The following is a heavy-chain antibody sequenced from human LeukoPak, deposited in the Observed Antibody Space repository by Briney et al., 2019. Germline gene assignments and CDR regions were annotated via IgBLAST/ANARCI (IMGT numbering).Heavy chain of an antibody. D-gene: IGHD5-24*01. J-gene: IGHJ6*03. Sequence: GASVKDSRKASGYTFTGYYMHWVRQAPGQGLEWMGWINPNSGGTNYAQKFQGRVAMTRDTSISTAYMELSTLRSDDTAMYYCARGLTINFYYMDVWGKGTTVTVSS. V-gene: IGHV1-2*02. CDR1: GYTFTGYY. CDR3: ARGLTINFYYMDV. CDR2: INPNSGGT.